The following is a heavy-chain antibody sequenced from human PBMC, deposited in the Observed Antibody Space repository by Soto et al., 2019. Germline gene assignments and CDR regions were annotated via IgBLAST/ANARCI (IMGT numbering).Heavy chain of an antibody. Sequence: ASVKFSCKASGYPFTSYYLLWVRQAPGQGLECMGWINPSSRTTKTAQQFQGRLAMTRXTXINXAXMELXGLKSDDTAIYYCARFSSFSANDAADLWGQ. CDR2: INPSSRTT. CDR3: ARFSSFSANDAADL. CDR1: GYPFTSYY. V-gene: IGHV1-2*02. J-gene: IGHJ6*02. D-gene: IGHD5-12*01.